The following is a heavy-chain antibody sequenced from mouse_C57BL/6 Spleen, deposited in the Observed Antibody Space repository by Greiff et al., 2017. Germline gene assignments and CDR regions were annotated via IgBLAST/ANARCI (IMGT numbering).Heavy chain of an antibody. CDR1: GYSFTDYN. Sequence: VHVKQSGPELVKPGASVKISCKASGYSFTDYNMNWVKQSNGKSLEWIGVINPNYGTTSYNQKFKGKATLTVDQSSSTAYMQLNSLTSEDSAVYYCARYYSNFYAMDYWGQGTSVTVSS. J-gene: IGHJ4*01. CDR2: INPNYGTT. D-gene: IGHD2-5*01. V-gene: IGHV1-39*01. CDR3: ARYYSNFYAMDY.